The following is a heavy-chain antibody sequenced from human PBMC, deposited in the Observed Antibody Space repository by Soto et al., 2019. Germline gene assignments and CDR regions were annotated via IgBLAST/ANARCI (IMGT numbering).Heavy chain of an antibody. D-gene: IGHD3-16*01. Sequence: GQALKISCKGSGYTFSRSWIGSVRQMPGKGLECMGIIYPGDSDTRYSPSFQGQVTISADKSISTAYLQWSSLKASDTGMYYCARLTVTFRYYGIDVWGQGTTVTVSS. CDR2: IYPGDSDT. CDR3: ARLTVTFRYYGIDV. J-gene: IGHJ6*02. CDR1: GYTFSRSW. V-gene: IGHV5-51*01.